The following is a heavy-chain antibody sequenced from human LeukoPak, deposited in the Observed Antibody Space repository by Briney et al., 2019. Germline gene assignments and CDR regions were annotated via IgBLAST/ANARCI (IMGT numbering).Heavy chain of an antibody. CDR3: GRDDADVKNYGIQY. D-gene: IGHD5-24*01. J-gene: IGHJ4*02. V-gene: IGHV3-53*01. CDR1: QSIVSSRY. CDR2: IYDGGKT. Sequence: GGSLRLSCAASQSIVSSRYMSWVRQAPGKGLEWVSIIYDGGKTYYADSVKGRFTISRDNFKNTLYLQMNNLRAEDTAVYFCGRDDADVKNYGIQYWGQGTLVTVST.